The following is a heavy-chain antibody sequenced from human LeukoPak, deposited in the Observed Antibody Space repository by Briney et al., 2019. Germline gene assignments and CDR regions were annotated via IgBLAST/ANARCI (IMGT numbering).Heavy chain of an antibody. CDR2: IIPILGIA. D-gene: IGHD3-10*01. CDR1: GGTFISYA. CDR3: ARGYYYGSGSYPDY. J-gene: IGHJ4*02. Sequence: SVKVSCKASGGTFISYAISWVRQAPGQGLEWMGRIIPILGIANYAQKFQGRVTITADKSTSTAYMELSSLRSEDTAVYYCARGYYYGSGSYPDYWGQGTLVTVSS. V-gene: IGHV1-69*04.